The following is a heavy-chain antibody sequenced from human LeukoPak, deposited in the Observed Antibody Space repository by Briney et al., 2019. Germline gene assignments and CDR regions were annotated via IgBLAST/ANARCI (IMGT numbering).Heavy chain of an antibody. CDR1: GFTFSSYA. Sequence: GRSLRLSCAASGFTFSSYAMHWVRQAPGKGLEWVAVISYDGSNKYYADSVKGRFTISRDNSKNTRYLQMNSLRAEDTAVYYCARDGYSSGWYYFDYWGQGTLVTVSS. J-gene: IGHJ4*02. CDR3: ARDGYSSGWYYFDY. CDR2: ISYDGSNK. V-gene: IGHV3-30*04. D-gene: IGHD6-19*01.